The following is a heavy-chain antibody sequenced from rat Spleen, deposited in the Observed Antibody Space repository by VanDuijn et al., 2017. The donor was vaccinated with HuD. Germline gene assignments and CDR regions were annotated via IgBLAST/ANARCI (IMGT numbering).Heavy chain of an antibody. D-gene: IGHD1-2*01. V-gene: IGHV2S12*01. Sequence: QVQLKESGPGLVQPSQTLSLTCTVSGLSLTSNGVSWVRQPPGKGLAWIAAISSGGSTYYNSVFKSRLGISRDTSKRQVTLKINSLQTEDTAIYFCTRDWDSSWFAYWGQGTLVTVSS. CDR1: GLSLTSNG. CDR3: TRDWDSSWFAY. J-gene: IGHJ3*01. CDR2: ISSGGST.